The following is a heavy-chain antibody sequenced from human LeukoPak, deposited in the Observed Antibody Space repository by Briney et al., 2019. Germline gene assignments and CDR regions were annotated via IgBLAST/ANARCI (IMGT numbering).Heavy chain of an antibody. CDR3: ARDAVVPAAYYMDV. J-gene: IGHJ6*03. Sequence: PSETLSLTCTVSGGSISSYYWSWIRQPPGKGLEWIGSIYYSGNTYYNPSLKSRVTISVDTSKNQFSLKLSSVTAADTAVYYCARDAVVPAAYYMDVWGKGTTVTVSS. CDR2: IYYSGNT. V-gene: IGHV4-59*12. CDR1: GGSISSYY. D-gene: IGHD2-2*01.